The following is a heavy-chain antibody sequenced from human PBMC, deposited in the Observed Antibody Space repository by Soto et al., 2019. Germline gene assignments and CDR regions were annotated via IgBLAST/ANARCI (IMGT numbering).Heavy chain of an antibody. CDR1: GFTFSSYA. V-gene: IGHV3-30-3*01. Sequence: PGGSLRLSCAASGFTFSSYAMHWVRQAPGKGLEWVAVISYDGSNKYYADSVKGRFTISRDNSKNTLYLQMNSLRAEDTAVYYCASLSGSFGWGQGTMVTAS. D-gene: IGHD1-26*01. J-gene: IGHJ3*01. CDR3: ASLSGSFG. CDR2: ISYDGSNK.